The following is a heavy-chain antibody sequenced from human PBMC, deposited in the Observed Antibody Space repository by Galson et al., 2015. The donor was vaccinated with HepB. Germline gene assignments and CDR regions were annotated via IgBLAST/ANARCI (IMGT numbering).Heavy chain of an antibody. CDR3: AREAYWGSSNWRSFAY. CDR1: GYTFTNYA. Sequence: SVKVSCKASGYTFTNYAMHWVRQAPGQRLEWMAWINAGNGDSKSSQKFQGRVTITRDTSASTAYMELTSLRSEDTAVYYCAREAYWGSSNWRSFAYWGQGILVTVSS. V-gene: IGHV1-3*01. J-gene: IGHJ4*02. D-gene: IGHD3-16*01. CDR2: INAGNGDS.